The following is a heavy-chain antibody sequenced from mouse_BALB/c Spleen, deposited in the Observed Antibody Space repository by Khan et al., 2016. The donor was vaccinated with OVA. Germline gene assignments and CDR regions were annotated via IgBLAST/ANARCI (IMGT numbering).Heavy chain of an antibody. CDR1: GYTFSDYV. Sequence: QVQLQQSGPELVKPGASVKMSCKASGYTFSDYVISWVKLRTGQGLEWIGEIYPGSGSTYYNEKFKGKATLTADKPSSTAYMQLSSLTSEDSAVDVGATCCDGDWFTYWGQGTLVTVS. CDR3: ATCCDGDWFTY. J-gene: IGHJ3*01. CDR2: IYPGSGST. V-gene: IGHV1-77*01.